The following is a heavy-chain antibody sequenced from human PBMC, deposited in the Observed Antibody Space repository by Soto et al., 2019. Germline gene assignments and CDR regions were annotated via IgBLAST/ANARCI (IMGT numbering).Heavy chain of an antibody. CDR2: IGTAGDT. Sequence: GGSLRLSCAASGFTFSSYDMHWVRQATGKGLEWVSAIGTAGDTYYPGSVKGRFTISRENAKNSLYLQMNSLRAEDTAVYYCARGYYDSSGYYYDYYYGMDVWGQGTTVTVSS. CDR3: ARGYYDSSGYYYDYYYGMDV. D-gene: IGHD3-22*01. J-gene: IGHJ6*02. CDR1: GFTFSSYD. V-gene: IGHV3-13*01.